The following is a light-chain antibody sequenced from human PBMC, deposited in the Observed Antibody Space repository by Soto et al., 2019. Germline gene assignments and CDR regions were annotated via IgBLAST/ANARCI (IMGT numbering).Light chain of an antibody. J-gene: IGLJ1*01. Sequence: QSALTQPASVSGSPGQSITISCSGTSSDVGGYNYVSWYQQHPGKAPKLMIYEVSNRPSGVSNRFSGSKSGNTASLTISGPQAEDEADYYCSSYTSNNTQVFGTGTKVTVL. V-gene: IGLV2-14*01. CDR3: SSYTSNNTQV. CDR2: EVS. CDR1: SSDVGGYNY.